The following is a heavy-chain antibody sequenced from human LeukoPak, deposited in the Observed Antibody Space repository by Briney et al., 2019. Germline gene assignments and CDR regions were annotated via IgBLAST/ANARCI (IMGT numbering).Heavy chain of an antibody. J-gene: IGHJ3*02. CDR2: IYSGGST. V-gene: IGHV3-53*01. CDR3: ANDGAYYDSSTDAFDI. Sequence: GGSLRLSCAASGFTFSSYSMNWVRQAPGKGLERVSIIYSGGSTFYADSVKGRFTISRDNSKNTLYLQMNSLRAEDTAVYYCANDGAYYDSSTDAFDIWGQGTMVTVSS. CDR1: GFTFSSYS. D-gene: IGHD3-22*01.